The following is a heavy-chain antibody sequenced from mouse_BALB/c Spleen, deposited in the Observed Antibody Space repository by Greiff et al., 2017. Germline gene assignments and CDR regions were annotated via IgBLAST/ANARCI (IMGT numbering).Heavy chain of an antibody. CDR3: AREGRYYFDY. CDR2: ISSGGSYT. V-gene: IGHV5-9-4*01. Sequence: EVKLEESGGGLVKPGGSLKLSCAASGFTFSSYAMSWVRQSPEKRLEWVAEISSGGSYTYYPDTVTGRFTISRDNAKNTLYLEMSSLRSEDTAMYYCAREGRYYFDYWGQGTTLTVSS. J-gene: IGHJ2*01. D-gene: IGHD3-3*01. CDR1: GFTFSSYA.